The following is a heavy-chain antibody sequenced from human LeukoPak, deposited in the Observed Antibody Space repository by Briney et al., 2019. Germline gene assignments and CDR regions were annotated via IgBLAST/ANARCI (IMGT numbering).Heavy chain of an antibody. D-gene: IGHD3-10*01. CDR1: GFTFSNYS. V-gene: IGHV3-48*01. CDR3: ARDQQYYYGSGSYYNDPKFDY. Sequence: GGSLRLSCAASGFTFSNYSMDWVRQAPGKGLEWVSYISSSGSTIYYTDSVKGRFTISRDNSKNTLYLQMNSLRAEDTAVYYCARDQQYYYGSGSYYNDPKFDYWGQGTLVTVSS. J-gene: IGHJ4*02. CDR2: ISSSGSTI.